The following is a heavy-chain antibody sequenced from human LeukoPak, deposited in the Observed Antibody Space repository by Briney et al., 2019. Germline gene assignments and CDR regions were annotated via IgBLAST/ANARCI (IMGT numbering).Heavy chain of an antibody. V-gene: IGHV3-21*04. D-gene: IGHD1-26*01. CDR3: AKGYSKAD. Sequence: GGSLRLSCAASGFTFSSYSMHWVRQAPGKGLEWVSSISIRMSKNYADSVKGRFTISRDNAKNSLYLQMNSLRAEDTALYYCAKGYSKADWGQGTLVTVSS. CDR2: ISIRMSK. J-gene: IGHJ4*02. CDR1: GFTFSSYS.